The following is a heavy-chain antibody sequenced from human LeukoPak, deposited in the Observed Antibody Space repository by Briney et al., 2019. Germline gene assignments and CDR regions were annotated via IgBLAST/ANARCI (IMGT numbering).Heavy chain of an antibody. CDR1: GFTASINY. V-gene: IGHV3-66*01. J-gene: IGHJ4*02. Sequence: VGCLRLSRAASGFTASINYMSSVRQAPGKGLWWVSVIYSGGSTYYADSVKGRFPITRDNTKTPLYLQMNSLRAEDTAVDYCARALYRSYSRYWGQGALVTVSS. CDR3: ARALYRSYSRY. CDR2: IYSGGST. D-gene: IGHD1-26*01.